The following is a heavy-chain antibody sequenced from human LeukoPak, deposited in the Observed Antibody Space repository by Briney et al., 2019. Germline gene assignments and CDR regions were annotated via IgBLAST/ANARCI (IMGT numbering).Heavy chain of an antibody. CDR2: IYYSGGT. CDR1: GGSISSYY. D-gene: IGHD2-15*01. Sequence: SETLSLTCTFSGGSISSYYWSWIRQPPGKGLEWIGYIYYSGGTNYNSSLKSRVTISVDTSKNQFSLKLSSVTAADTAMYYCARHGGYIPYFDYWGQGTLVTVSS. V-gene: IGHV4-59*08. CDR3: ARHGGYIPYFDY. J-gene: IGHJ4*02.